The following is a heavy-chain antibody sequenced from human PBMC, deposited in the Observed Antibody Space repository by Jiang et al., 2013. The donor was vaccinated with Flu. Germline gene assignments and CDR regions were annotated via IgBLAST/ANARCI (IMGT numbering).Heavy chain of an antibody. D-gene: IGHD3-10*01. CDR2: IDSDDDK. J-gene: IGHJ6*02. CDR3: ARIRYPLVFGSGRKNYGMDV. CDR1: GFSLSTSGMC. Sequence: KPTQTLTLTCTFSGFSLSTSGMCVTWIRQPPGKALEWLALIDSDDDKYYSTSLKTRLTISKDTSKNQVVLTMTNIDPVDTATYYCARIRYPLVFGSGRKNYGMDVWGQGTTVTVSS. V-gene: IGHV2-70*13.